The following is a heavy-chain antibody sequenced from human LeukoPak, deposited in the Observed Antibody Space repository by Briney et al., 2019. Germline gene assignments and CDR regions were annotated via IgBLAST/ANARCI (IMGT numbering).Heavy chain of an antibody. Sequence: ASVKVSCKASGYTFIAYVIHWVRQAPGQRFEWMGWIDADTGDTRYSQKFQGRVTITRDTSANTAYMELNSLKSEGTAVYFCARGWDYDSGGRPTAYVYWGQGTLVTVSS. J-gene: IGHJ4*02. D-gene: IGHD3-22*01. CDR1: GYTFIAYV. CDR3: ARGWDYDSGGRPTAYVY. CDR2: IDADTGDT. V-gene: IGHV1-3*01.